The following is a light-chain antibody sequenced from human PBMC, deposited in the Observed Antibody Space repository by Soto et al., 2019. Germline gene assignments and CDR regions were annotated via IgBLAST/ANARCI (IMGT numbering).Light chain of an antibody. V-gene: IGLV1-40*01. CDR1: SSNIGAGYD. J-gene: IGLJ2*01. Sequence: QSVLTQPPSMSGAPGQRVTISCTGSSSNIGAGYDVYWYQQLPGTAPKLLIYGNTNRPSGVPDRFSGSKSGTSASLAITGLQAEDEADYYFQSYDSSLSDSVVFGGGTKLTVL. CDR2: GNT. CDR3: QSYDSSLSDSVV.